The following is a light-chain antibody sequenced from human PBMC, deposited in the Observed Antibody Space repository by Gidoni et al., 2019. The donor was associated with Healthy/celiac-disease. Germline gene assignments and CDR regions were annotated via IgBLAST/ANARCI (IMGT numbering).Light chain of an antibody. CDR2: AAS. J-gene: IGKJ1*01. CDR3: QQSYSTHWT. Sequence: DIQMTQSPSSLSASVGDRVTITCRASQSISSYLNYCQQKPGKAPKILIYAASSLQRGVLSRLSGSGAGADFTLTISSLQPEDFATYYCQQSYSTHWTFGQGTKVEIK. V-gene: IGKV1-39*01. CDR1: QSISSY.